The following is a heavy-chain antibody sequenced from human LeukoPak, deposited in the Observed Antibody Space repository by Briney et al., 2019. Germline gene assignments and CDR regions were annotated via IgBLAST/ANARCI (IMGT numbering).Heavy chain of an antibody. V-gene: IGHV3-7*03. CDR1: GFTFSSYW. D-gene: IGHD3-22*01. J-gene: IGHJ4*02. CDR3: AKEDSSGYYFSY. CDR2: IKQDGSEK. Sequence: GGSLRLSCAASGFTFSSYWMTWVRQAPGKGLEWVANIKQDGSEKYYVDSVKGRFTISRDNSKNTLYLQMNSLRAEDTAVYYCAKEDSSGYYFSYWGQGTLVTVSS.